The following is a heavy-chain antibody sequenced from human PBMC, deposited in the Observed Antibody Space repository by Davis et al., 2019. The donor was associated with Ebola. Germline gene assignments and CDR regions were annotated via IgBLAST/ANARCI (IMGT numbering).Heavy chain of an antibody. CDR3: ASRHYY. J-gene: IGHJ4*02. CDR2: ISGSSSTI. V-gene: IGHV3-48*02. CDR1: GFTFSTYS. Sequence: GESLKISCAASGFTFSTYSMNWVRQAPGEGLEWVSYISGSSSTIYYADSVKGRFTISRDNAKNSLYLQMNSLRDEDTAVYYCASRHYYWGQGTLVTVSS.